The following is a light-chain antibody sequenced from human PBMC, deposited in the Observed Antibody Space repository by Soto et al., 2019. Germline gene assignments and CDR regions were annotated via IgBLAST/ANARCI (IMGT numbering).Light chain of an antibody. CDR1: LRISKY. CDR3: QQSHSTPLT. Sequence: DIEVIQSPSSLSASVGDRVTITCRASLRISKYLNWYQQLPGKAPKLLIYGASSLQSGVPSRFSGSGSGTDFTLTISRLQPEESATYYCQQSHSTPLTFGGGTKLE. V-gene: IGKV1-39*01. CDR2: GAS. J-gene: IGKJ4*01.